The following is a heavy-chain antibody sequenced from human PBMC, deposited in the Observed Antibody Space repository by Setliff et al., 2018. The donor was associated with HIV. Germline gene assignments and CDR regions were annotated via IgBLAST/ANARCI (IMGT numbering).Heavy chain of an antibody. CDR2: IYPGDSDT. Sequence: GASLTLSCEASGYIFTDYWIGWVRQMPGKGLEWMGIIYPGDSDTRYSPSFQGQVTFSADKSISAVYLQWDSLKASDSAIYYCARAPRSPLRWRDNLLSSSSFFMDVWGKGTTVTVSS. V-gene: IGHV5-51*01. D-gene: IGHD2-21*01. J-gene: IGHJ6*03. CDR3: ARAPRSPLRWRDNLLSSSSFFMDV. CDR1: GYIFTDYW.